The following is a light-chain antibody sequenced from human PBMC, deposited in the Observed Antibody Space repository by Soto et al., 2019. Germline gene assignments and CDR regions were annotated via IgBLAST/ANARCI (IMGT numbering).Light chain of an antibody. CDR1: SSNIGSHY. V-gene: IGLV1-47*01. Sequence: QSVLTQPPSASGTPGQRVDISCSGSSSNIGSHYVYWYQQLPGTAPKLLIYSNNQRPSGVPDRFSGSKSGTSASLAISGLRSEDEADYSCAAWDESLSGLVFGGGTKVTVL. CDR3: AAWDESLSGLV. J-gene: IGLJ2*01. CDR2: SNN.